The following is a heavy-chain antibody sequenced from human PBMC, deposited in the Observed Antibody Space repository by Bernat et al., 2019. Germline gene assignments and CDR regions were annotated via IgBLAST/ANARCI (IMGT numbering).Heavy chain of an antibody. Sequence: QVRLVESGGGVVQPGRSLRLSCAASGFSFSSYAMYWVRQAPDKGLEWVAFIQNDGSDKYYADFVKGRFTISRDNSKKTLYLQMNSLRTEDTAVYYCAKGGFYNYWPLFDYWGQGTLVTVSS. D-gene: IGHD1-1*01. CDR2: IQNDGSDK. CDR3: AKGGFYNYWPLFDY. V-gene: IGHV3-30*02. CDR1: GFSFSSYA. J-gene: IGHJ4*02.